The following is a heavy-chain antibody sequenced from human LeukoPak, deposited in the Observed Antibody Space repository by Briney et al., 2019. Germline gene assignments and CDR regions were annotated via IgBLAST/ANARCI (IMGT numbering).Heavy chain of an antibody. J-gene: IGHJ5*02. CDR3: ARGRTVTTWPGRHNWFDP. V-gene: IGHV1-24*01. CDR2: FDPEDGET. Sequence: GASVKVSCTVSGYTLTELSMHWVRQTPGEGLEWMGGFDPEDGETIYAQKFQGRVTMTRNTSISTAYMELSSLRSEDTAVYYCARGRTVTTWPGRHNWFDPWGQGTLVTVSS. CDR1: GYTLTELS. D-gene: IGHD4-17*01.